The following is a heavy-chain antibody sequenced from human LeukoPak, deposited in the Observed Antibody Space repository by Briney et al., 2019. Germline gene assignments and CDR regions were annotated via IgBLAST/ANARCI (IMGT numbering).Heavy chain of an antibody. J-gene: IGHJ5*02. D-gene: IGHD1-1*01. CDR2: ISAYNDNT. CDR3: SVYNWNDNWFDP. Sequence: ASVKVTCKVSAYTLTRYGINWVRLAPGQGLEWMGWISAYNDNTNNMQKFKGRITLTADTSTNTAYLELRSLRSDDTAVYYCSVYNWNDNWFDPWGQGTLVTVSS. CDR1: AYTLTRYG. V-gene: IGHV1-18*01.